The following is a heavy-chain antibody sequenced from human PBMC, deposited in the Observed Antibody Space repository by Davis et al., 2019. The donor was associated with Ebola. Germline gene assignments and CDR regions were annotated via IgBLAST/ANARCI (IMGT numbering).Heavy chain of an antibody. CDR1: GFTFSSYA. V-gene: IGHV3-30-3*01. D-gene: IGHD3-22*01. CDR3: ANPLSSGYYYYYYYGMDV. CDR2: ISYDGSNK. Sequence: PGGSLRLSCAASGFTFSSYAMHWVRQAPGKGLEWVAVISYDGSNKYYADSVKGRFTISRDNSKNTLYLQMNSLRAEDTAVYYCANPLSSGYYYYYYYGMDVWGQGTTVTVSS. J-gene: IGHJ6*02.